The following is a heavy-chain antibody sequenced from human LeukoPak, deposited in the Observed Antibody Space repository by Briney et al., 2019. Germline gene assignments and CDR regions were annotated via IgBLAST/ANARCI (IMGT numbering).Heavy chain of an antibody. CDR3: ARVGYCSGGSCYFTWDY. CDR2: IYYSGST. D-gene: IGHD2-15*01. J-gene: IGHJ4*02. Sequence: SETLSLTCTVSGGSISSYYWTWIRQPPRKGLEWIGYIYYSGSTNYNPSLQSRVTISVDTSKNQFSLELSSVTAADTAVYYCARVGYCSGGSCYFTWDYWGQGTLVTVSS. V-gene: IGHV4-59*01. CDR1: GGSISSYY.